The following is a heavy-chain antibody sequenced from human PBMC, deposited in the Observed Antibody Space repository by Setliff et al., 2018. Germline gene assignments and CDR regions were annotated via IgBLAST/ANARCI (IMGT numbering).Heavy chain of an antibody. V-gene: IGHV4-39*01. CDR2: IYYRGDT. D-gene: IGHD1-1*01. Sequence: SETLSFTCTVSGASLSSGTYYWGWIRQPPGKGLEWIGRIYYRGDTYYNASLKGRLTISVDTAQNQFSLRLTSVTAADTAVYYCARTGTYRYFDYWGQGALGTVSS. CDR3: ARTGTYRYFDY. J-gene: IGHJ4*02. CDR1: GASLSSGTYY.